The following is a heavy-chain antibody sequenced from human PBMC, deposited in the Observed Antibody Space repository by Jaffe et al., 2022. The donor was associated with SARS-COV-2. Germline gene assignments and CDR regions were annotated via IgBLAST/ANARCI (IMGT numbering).Heavy chain of an antibody. D-gene: IGHD3-3*01. CDR2: ISHSGST. V-gene: IGHV4-34*02. CDR1: GGSFRGYY. J-gene: IGHJ5*02. CDR3: ARGLEWPRFP. Sequence: QVQLQQWGAGLLKPSETLSLTCAVYGGSFRGYYWSWIRQPPGKGLEWIGEISHSGSTNYNPSLKSRVTISVDTSKNQFSLKLSSVTAADTAVYYCARGLEWPRFPWGQGTLVTVSS.